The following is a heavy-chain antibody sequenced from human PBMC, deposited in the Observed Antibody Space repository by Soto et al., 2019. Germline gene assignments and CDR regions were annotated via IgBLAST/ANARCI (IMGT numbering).Heavy chain of an antibody. CDR3: ATGVAAADASPYYYYYMDV. J-gene: IGHJ6*03. CDR1: GYTFTSYD. V-gene: IGHV1-8*01. D-gene: IGHD6-13*01. Sequence: QVQLVQSGAEVKKPGASVKVSCKASGYTFTSYDINWVRQATGQGLEWMGWMNPNSGNTGYAQKFQGRVTMTRNNTISTAYMELISMGSEDTAVYYCATGVAAADASPYYYYYMDVWGKGTTVTVSS. CDR2: MNPNSGNT.